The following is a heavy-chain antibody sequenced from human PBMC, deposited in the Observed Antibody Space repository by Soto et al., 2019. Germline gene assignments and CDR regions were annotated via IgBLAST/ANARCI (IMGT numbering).Heavy chain of an antibody. D-gene: IGHD6-13*01. J-gene: IGHJ4*02. Sequence: EVHLLESGGGLVHPGESLRISCGASGFTFSNCVMTWVRQAPGKGLEWVSCITDSGTATYYADSVRGRFTISRDNSKNTMYLQMNNLRAEDTGVYYCAKGLINGRWYAEDWGQGTLVTVSS. V-gene: IGHV3-23*01. CDR1: GFTFSNCV. CDR3: AKGLINGRWYAED. CDR2: ITDSGTAT.